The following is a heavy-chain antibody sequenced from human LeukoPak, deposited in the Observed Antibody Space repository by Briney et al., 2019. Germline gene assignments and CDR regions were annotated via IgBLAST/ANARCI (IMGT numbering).Heavy chain of an antibody. D-gene: IGHD3-22*01. J-gene: IGHJ1*01. CDR1: GFTFSSYW. CDR3: ARAPSEIGGYYPEYFRH. CDR2: IKSDGST. Sequence: GGSLRLSCAASGFTFSSYWMHWVRQAPGKGLLWVSRIKSDGSTNYADSVKGRFTISRDNAKKTRSLQMNSLRAEDTGVYYCARAPSEIGGYYPEYFRHWGQGTLVTVSS. V-gene: IGHV3-74*01.